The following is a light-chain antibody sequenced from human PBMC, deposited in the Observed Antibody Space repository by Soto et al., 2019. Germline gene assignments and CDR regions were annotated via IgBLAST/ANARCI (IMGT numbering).Light chain of an antibody. CDR2: GNS. Sequence: QSLLTQPPSVSGAPGQRVTISCTGSSSNIGAGYDVHWYQQLPGTAPKLLIYGNSNRPSGVPDRFSGSKSGTSASLAITGLQAEDEADYYCQSYDSSRRVFGTGTKVTVL. CDR3: QSYDSSRRV. V-gene: IGLV1-40*01. J-gene: IGLJ1*01. CDR1: SSNIGAGYD.